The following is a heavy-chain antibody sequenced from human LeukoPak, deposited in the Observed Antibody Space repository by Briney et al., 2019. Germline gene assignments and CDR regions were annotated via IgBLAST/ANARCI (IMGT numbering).Heavy chain of an antibody. Sequence: GGSLRLSCAASGFTFDTSAMNWVRQAPGKGLEWVSGISISGGNRYYADSVKGRFTISRDNSKNTLYLQMNSLRAEDTAVYYCARLKIDYWGQGVLVTVSS. CDR3: ARLKIDY. CDR2: ISISGGNR. J-gene: IGHJ4*02. CDR1: GFTFDTSA. D-gene: IGHD3-16*01. V-gene: IGHV3-23*01.